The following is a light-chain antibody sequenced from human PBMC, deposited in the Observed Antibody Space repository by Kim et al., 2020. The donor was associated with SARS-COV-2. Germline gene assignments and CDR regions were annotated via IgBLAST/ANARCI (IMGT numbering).Light chain of an antibody. J-gene: IGLJ2*01. CDR1: SSDVGGYNY. CDR3: CSYAGSNSLV. Sequence: PGQSITNSCTGNSSDVGGYNYVTWYQQHPGKAPKVIIYDVSKRPSGIPDRFSGSKSGNTASLTISGLQTEDEGDYHCCSYAGSNSLVFGGGTKVTVL. V-gene: IGLV2-11*03. CDR2: DVS.